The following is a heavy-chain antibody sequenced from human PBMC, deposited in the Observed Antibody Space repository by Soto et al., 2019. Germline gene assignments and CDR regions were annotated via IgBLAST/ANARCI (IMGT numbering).Heavy chain of an antibody. Sequence: SETLSLTCTVSGGSISSYYWNWIRQPPGKGLEWIGRIYTSGSTNYNPSLKSRVTMSVDTSKNQFSLKLSSVTAADTAVYYCARDWAQLLQYNWFDPWGQGTLVTSPQ. D-gene: IGHD2-2*01. J-gene: IGHJ5*02. CDR3: ARDWAQLLQYNWFDP. V-gene: IGHV4-4*07. CDR1: GGSISSYY. CDR2: IYTSGST.